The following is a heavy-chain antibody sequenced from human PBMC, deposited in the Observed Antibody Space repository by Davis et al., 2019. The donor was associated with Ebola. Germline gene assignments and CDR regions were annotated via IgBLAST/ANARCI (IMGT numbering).Heavy chain of an antibody. Sequence: GESLNISCAASGFTFSTYSMSWVRQAPGKGLEWVSSISSDSDYLYYADSAKGRFTISRDNAKNSLYLQMNSLRAEDTAVYYCARDRPLDFFFGDYYGMDVWGQGTTVTVSS. CDR1: GFTFSTYS. CDR2: ISSDSDYL. D-gene: IGHD3-16*01. J-gene: IGHJ6*02. CDR3: ARDRPLDFFFGDYYGMDV. V-gene: IGHV3-21*01.